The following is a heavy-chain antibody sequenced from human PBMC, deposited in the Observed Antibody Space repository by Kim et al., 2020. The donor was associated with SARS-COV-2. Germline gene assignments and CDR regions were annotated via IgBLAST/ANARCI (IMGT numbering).Heavy chain of an antibody. CDR2: IYYSGST. J-gene: IGHJ4*02. Sequence: SETLSLTCTVSGGSISSSSYYWGWIRQPPGKGLEWIGSIYYSGSTYYNPSLKSRVTISVDTSKNQFSLKLSSVTAADTAVYYCARHYSAWVVRGVIISQYYFDYWGQGTLVTVSS. D-gene: IGHD3-10*01. CDR3: ARHYSAWVVRGVIISQYYFDY. V-gene: IGHV4-39*01. CDR1: GGSISSSSYY.